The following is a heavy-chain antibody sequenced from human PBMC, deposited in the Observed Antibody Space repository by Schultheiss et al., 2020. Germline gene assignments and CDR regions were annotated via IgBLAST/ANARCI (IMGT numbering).Heavy chain of an antibody. Sequence: GGSLRLSCAASGFTFSSYSMNWVRQAPGKGLEWVSSISSSSSYIYYADSVKGRFTISRDNSKNTLYLQMNSLRAEDTAVYYCAKNYMELHWSGYDRVYYYYYMDVWGKGTTVTVSS. CDR2: ISSSSSYI. D-gene: IGHD4/OR15-4a*01. V-gene: IGHV3-21*04. CDR1: GFTFSSYS. CDR3: AKNYMELHWSGYDRVYYYYYMDV. J-gene: IGHJ6*03.